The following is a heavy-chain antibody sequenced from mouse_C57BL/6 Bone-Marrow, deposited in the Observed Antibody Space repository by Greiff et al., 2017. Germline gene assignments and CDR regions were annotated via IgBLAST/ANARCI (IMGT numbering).Heavy chain of an antibody. CDR1: GYTFTSYW. Sequence: QVQLQQPGAELVKPGASVKLSCKASGYTFTSYWMHWVKQRPGRGLGWIGRIDPNSGGTKYNEKFKSKATLTVDKPSSTAYMQLSSLTSEDSAVYYCARKPYYYGSSYEGGRYYFDYWGQGTTLTVSS. J-gene: IGHJ2*01. CDR3: ARKPYYYGSSYEGGRYYFDY. CDR2: IDPNSGGT. V-gene: IGHV1-72*01. D-gene: IGHD1-1*01.